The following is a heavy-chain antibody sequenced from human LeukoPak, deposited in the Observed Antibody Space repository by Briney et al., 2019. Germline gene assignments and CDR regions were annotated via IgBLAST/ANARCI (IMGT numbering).Heavy chain of an antibody. CDR1: GYTFTSYG. CDR3: ARDGSSSGVEITFDI. Sequence: SVKVSCKASGYTFTSYGISWVRQAPGQGLEWMGRIIPILGIANYAQKFQGRVTITADKSTSTAYMELSSLRSEDTAVYYCARDGSSSGVEITFDIWGQGTMVTVSS. J-gene: IGHJ3*02. CDR2: IIPILGIA. D-gene: IGHD6-19*01. V-gene: IGHV1-69*04.